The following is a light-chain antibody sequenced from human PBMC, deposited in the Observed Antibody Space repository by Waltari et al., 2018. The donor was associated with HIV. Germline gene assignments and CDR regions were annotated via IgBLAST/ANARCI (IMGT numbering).Light chain of an antibody. CDR1: SSNVGAHNS. V-gene: IGLV2-14*01. J-gene: IGLJ1*01. CDR2: EFT. CDR3: NSYTNTGARV. Sequence: QSARTQPASVSGHPGQSITISCTGTSSNVGAHNSVTWYQPHPDKTPKVIIYEFTNRPSGVSHRFSCSKSGNTASLTISGLQAEDEADYYCNSYTNTGARVFGTGTKVAVL.